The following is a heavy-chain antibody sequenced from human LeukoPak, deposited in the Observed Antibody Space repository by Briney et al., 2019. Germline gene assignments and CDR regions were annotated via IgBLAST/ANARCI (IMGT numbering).Heavy chain of an antibody. J-gene: IGHJ4*02. CDR1: GGSISSGGYS. Sequence: PSQTLSLTCAVSGGSISSGGYSWSWIRQPPGKGLEWIGYIYHSGSTYYNPSLKSRVTISVDRSKNQFSLKLSSVTAADTAVYYCARGSHSSTSGHFDYWGQGTLVTVSS. CDR3: ARGSHSSTSGHFDY. V-gene: IGHV4-30-2*01. CDR2: IYHSGST. D-gene: IGHD2-2*01.